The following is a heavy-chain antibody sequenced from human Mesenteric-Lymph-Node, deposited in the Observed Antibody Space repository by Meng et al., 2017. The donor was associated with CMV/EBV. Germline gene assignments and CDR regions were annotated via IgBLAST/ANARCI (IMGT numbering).Heavy chain of an antibody. CDR2: LKQDGSEK. CDR1: GFTFSNYW. CDR3: ARLKGGRAAFDI. D-gene: IGHD1-1*01. V-gene: IGHV3-7*01. Sequence: GGSLRLSCAVSGFTFSNYWMSWVRQAPGKGLEWVSTLKQDGSEKYYVDSVKGRFTISRDIAKNSLYLHMNSLRAEDTAVYYCARLKGGRAAFDIWGQGTMVTVSS. J-gene: IGHJ3*02.